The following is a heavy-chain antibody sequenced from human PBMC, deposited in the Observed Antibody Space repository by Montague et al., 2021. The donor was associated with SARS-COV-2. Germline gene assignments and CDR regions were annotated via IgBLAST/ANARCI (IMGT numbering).Heavy chain of an antibody. Sequence: SETLSLTCTASGGSIDNYFWSWIRQPPGQGLEWIGYIYNSGSTNYNPSLTSRVTMSGDTSNNQFSLKLSSVTAAATAMYYCALSLRYFDWADAFDVWGQGTMVIVSS. J-gene: IGHJ3*01. V-gene: IGHV4-59*13. CDR2: IYNSGST. CDR3: ALSLRYFDWADAFDV. D-gene: IGHD3-9*01. CDR1: GGSIDNYF.